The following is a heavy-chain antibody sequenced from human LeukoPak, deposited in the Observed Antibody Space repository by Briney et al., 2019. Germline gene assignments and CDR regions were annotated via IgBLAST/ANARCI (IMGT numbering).Heavy chain of an antibody. CDR3: AKERYSSGYYYSY. CDR1: GFTFGRYA. CDR2: ISGSGGST. D-gene: IGHD3-22*01. J-gene: IGHJ4*02. Sequence: PGGSLRLSCAASGFTFGRYAMRWVREAPGKGLEWVSAISGSGGSTYYADSVKGRFTISRDNSKHTLYLQMNSLRAEDTAVYYCAKERYSSGYYYSYWGQGTLVTVSS. V-gene: IGHV3-23*01.